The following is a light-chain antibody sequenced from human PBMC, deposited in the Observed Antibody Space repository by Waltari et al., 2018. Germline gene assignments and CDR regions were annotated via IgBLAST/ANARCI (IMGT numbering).Light chain of an antibody. V-gene: IGKV3-20*01. Sequence: IVLTQSPGTLSLSPGESATLSCRTSQRVTRALAWYQQKPGQAPRRLIYGASNRATGIPDRFSGSGSGTDFSLTISSLEPEDFAVYYCQHYLRLPVTFGQGTKVEVK. CDR2: GAS. CDR3: QHYLRLPVT. CDR1: QRVTRA. J-gene: IGKJ1*01.